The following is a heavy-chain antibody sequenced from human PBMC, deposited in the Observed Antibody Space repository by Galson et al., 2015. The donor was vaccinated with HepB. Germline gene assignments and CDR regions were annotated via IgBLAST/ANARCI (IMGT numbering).Heavy chain of an antibody. Sequence: LTCDVYGGSFSDNYWSWIRQSPGKGLEWIGDVNHSGSTNYNPSLKSRVTISIDTSRNQVSLNLSSVTAADTAVYFCARGDCSSAGCYNDYWGQGTQVSVSS. CDR2: VNHSGST. D-gene: IGHD2-2*02. CDR1: GGSFSDNY. CDR3: ARGDCSSAGCYNDY. J-gene: IGHJ4*02. V-gene: IGHV4-34*01.